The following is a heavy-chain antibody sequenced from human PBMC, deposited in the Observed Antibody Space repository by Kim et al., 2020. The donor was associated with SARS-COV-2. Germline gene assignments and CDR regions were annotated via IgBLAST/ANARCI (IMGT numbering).Heavy chain of an antibody. J-gene: IGHJ6*02. CDR2: ISSSSSYT. Sequence: GGSLRLSCAASGFTFSDYYMSWIRQAPGKGLEWVSYISSSSSYTNYADSVKGRFTISRDNAKNSLYLQMNSLRAEDTAVYYCARAGQYYYGMDVWGQGTTVTVSS. CDR1: GFTFSDYY. CDR3: ARAGQYYYGMDV. V-gene: IGHV3-11*05.